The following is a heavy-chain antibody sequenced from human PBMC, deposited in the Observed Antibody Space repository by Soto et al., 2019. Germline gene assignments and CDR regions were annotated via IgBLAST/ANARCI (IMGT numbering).Heavy chain of an antibody. CDR2: TYYRSKWYY. J-gene: IGHJ4*01. CDR1: GDSVSSNSAG. CDR3: ARGEQYSGRIFDY. V-gene: IGHV6-1*01. D-gene: IGHD1-26*01. Sequence: SQTLSLTCXITGDSVSSNSAGWSWFRQSPSRGLEWLGRTYYRSKWYYEYAVSVRGRITINPDTSKNQYSLQLNSVTPEDTAVYFCARGEQYSGRIFDYWGQGTLVTSPQ.